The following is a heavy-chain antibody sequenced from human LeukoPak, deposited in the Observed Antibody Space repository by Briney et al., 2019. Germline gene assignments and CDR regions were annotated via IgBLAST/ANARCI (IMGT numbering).Heavy chain of an antibody. Sequence: GGSLRLSCAASGFTFSSYAMSWVRQAPGKGLEGVSAISGSGGSTYYADSVKGRFTISRDNSKNTLYLQMNSLRAEDTAVYYCAKEQATPIQLWFSLGLLFDYWGQGTLVTVSS. CDR1: GFTFSSYA. CDR2: ISGSGGST. V-gene: IGHV3-23*01. J-gene: IGHJ4*02. CDR3: AKEQATPIQLWFSLGLLFDY. D-gene: IGHD5-18*01.